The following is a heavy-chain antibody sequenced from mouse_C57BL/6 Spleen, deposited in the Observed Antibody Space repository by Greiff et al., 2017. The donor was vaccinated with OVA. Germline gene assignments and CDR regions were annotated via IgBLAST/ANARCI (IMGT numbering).Heavy chain of an antibody. J-gene: IGHJ1*03. CDR3: ARWGGTGYFDV. CDR2: IDPSDSYT. CDR1: GYTFTSYW. V-gene: IGHV1-69*01. Sequence: QVQLKQPGAELVMPGASVKLSCKASGYTFTSYWMHWVKQRPGQGLEWIGEIDPSDSYTNYNQKFKGKSTLTVDKSSSTAYMQLSSLTSEDSAVYYCARWGGTGYFDVWGTGTTVTVSS. D-gene: IGHD4-1*01.